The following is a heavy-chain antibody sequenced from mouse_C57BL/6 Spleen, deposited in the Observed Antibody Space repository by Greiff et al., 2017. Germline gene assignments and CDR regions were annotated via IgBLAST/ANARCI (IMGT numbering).Heavy chain of an antibody. CDR1: GYSFTGYY. J-gene: IGHJ2*01. D-gene: IGHD1-1*01. CDR3: ARGDYYGSSSDY. V-gene: IGHV1-42*01. Sequence: VQLKESGPELVKPGASVKISCKASGYSFTGYYMNWVKQSPEKSLEWIGEINPSTGGTTYNQKFKAKATLTVDKSSSTAYMQLKSLTSEDSAVYYCARGDYYGSSSDYWGQGTTLTVSS. CDR2: INPSTGGT.